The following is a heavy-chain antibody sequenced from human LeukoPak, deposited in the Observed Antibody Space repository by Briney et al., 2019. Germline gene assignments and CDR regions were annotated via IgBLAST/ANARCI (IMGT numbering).Heavy chain of an antibody. V-gene: IGHV3-33*01. Sequence: PGGSLRLSCAASGFXFSSYGIHWVRQAPGKGLEWVAVIWYDGSNKYYADSVKGRFTISRDNSKNTLYPQMNSLRAEDTAVYYCARERAVATYYFDYWGQGTLVTVSS. D-gene: IGHD5-12*01. CDR3: ARERAVATYYFDY. CDR2: IWYDGSNK. J-gene: IGHJ4*02. CDR1: GFXFSSYG.